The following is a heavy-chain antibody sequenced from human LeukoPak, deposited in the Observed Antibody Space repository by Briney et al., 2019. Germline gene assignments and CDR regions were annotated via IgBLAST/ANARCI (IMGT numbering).Heavy chain of an antibody. CDR1: GGSISSYY. CDR2: IYTSGST. Sequence: SETLSLTCTVSGGSISSYYWSWIRQPPGKGLEWIGYIYTSGSTNHNPSLKSRVTISLDTSKNQFSLKLSSVTAADSAVYYCARHYYDSSGYWGGTNFGDAFDIWGQGTMVTVSS. D-gene: IGHD3-22*01. V-gene: IGHV4-4*09. J-gene: IGHJ3*02. CDR3: ARHYYDSSGYWGGTNFGDAFDI.